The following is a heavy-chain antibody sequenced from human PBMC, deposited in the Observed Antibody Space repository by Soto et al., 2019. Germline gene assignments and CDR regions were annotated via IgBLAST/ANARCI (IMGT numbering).Heavy chain of an antibody. CDR1: GFTFSSYW. CDR2: IKEDGSEK. Sequence: PGGSLRLSCVVSGFTFSSYWMSWVRQAPGKGLEWVANIKEDGSEKVYVDSVKGRFAISRDNTENSLSLQMNSLRAEDAAVYYCARDPYNYGDYGYGMDVWGQGTTVTVSS. V-gene: IGHV3-7*05. J-gene: IGHJ6*02. D-gene: IGHD2-21*01. CDR3: ARDPYNYGDYGYGMDV.